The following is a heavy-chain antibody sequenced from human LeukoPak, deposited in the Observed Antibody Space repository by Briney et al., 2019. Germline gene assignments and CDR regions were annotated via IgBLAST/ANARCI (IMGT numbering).Heavy chain of an antibody. CDR2: IYHSGST. Sequence: PSETLSLTCAVSGGSISSSNWWSWVRQPPGKGLEWIGEIYHSGSTNYNPSLKSRVTISVDKSKNQFSLKLSSVTAADTAVYYCARGDIVVVPADGCWFDPWGQGTLVTVSS. D-gene: IGHD2-2*01. CDR3: ARGDIVVVPADGCWFDP. J-gene: IGHJ5*02. CDR1: GGSISSSNW. V-gene: IGHV4-4*02.